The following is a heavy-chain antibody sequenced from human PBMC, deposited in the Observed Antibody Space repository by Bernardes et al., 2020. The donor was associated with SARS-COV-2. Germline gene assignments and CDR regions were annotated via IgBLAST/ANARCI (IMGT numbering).Heavy chain of an antibody. V-gene: IGHV3-7*01. CDR2: INQDGSEK. CDR3: ARQVYCSSTSCFYYFDY. D-gene: IGHD2-2*01. J-gene: IGHJ4*02. Sequence: GGSLRLSCVASGFTFSSFWMSWVRQAPGKGLEWVANINQDGSEKHYVDSVKGRFTISRDNAKNSLFLQMNSLRAEDTAIYSCARQVYCSSTSCFYYFDYWGQGTLVTVYS. CDR1: GFTFSSFW.